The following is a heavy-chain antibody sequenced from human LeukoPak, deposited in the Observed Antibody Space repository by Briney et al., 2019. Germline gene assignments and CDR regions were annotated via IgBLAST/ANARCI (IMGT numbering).Heavy chain of an antibody. V-gene: IGHV3-23*01. CDR2: VSGSDGST. CDR3: AKDHDFFDY. J-gene: IGHJ4*02. CDR1: GFTFSIYD. Sequence: GGSLRLSCAASGFTFSIYDMSWVRQAPGKGLEWVSAVSGSDGSTYYAGSVKGRFTISRDNSKNTLYLQMHSLRAEDTAVYYCAKDHDFFDYWGQGTLVTVSS.